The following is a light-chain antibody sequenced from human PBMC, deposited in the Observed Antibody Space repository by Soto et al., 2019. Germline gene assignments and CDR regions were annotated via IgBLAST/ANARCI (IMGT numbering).Light chain of an antibody. Sequence: IQLTQSPSSLSASVGDRVTITCRASQGISSFLAWYQQKPGKAPKLLIYGASTLQSGVPPRFSGSGSGTDFTLTIGSLQPEDFATYYCQQLNSFPIPFGPGTKVDIK. CDR2: GAS. CDR3: QQLNSFPIP. CDR1: QGISSF. J-gene: IGKJ3*01. V-gene: IGKV1-9*01.